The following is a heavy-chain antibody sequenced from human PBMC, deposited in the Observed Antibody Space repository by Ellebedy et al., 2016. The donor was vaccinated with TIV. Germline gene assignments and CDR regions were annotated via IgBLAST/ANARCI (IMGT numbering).Heavy chain of an antibody. V-gene: IGHV1-8*01. J-gene: IGHJ5*02. CDR2: MNPSSGDT. Sequence: ASVKVSXXASGYTFSSYDINWVRQATGQGLEWMGWMNPSSGDTAYAQKFQGRVTMTRNTSISTAYMELSSLRSEDTAVYYCARGRGMTTVTTRGFDPWGQGTLVTVSS. CDR1: GYTFSSYD. D-gene: IGHD4-11*01. CDR3: ARGRGMTTVTTRGFDP.